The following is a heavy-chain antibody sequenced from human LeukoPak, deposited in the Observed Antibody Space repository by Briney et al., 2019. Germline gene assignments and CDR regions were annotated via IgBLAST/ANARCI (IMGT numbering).Heavy chain of an antibody. CDR1: GGTFSSYA. CDR3: ARSEVDGSDAFDI. CDR2: IIPTLGIA. J-gene: IGHJ3*02. D-gene: IGHD5-24*01. Sequence: ASVKVSCKASGGTFSSYAISWVRQAPGQGLEWMGRIIPTLGIANYAQKFQGRVTITADKSTSTAYMELSSLRSEDTAVYYCARSEVDGSDAFDIWGQGTMVTVSS. V-gene: IGHV1-69*04.